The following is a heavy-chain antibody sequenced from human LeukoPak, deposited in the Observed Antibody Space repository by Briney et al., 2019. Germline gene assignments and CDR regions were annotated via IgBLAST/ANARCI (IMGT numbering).Heavy chain of an antibody. Sequence: PGGSQRLSCTASGFTFGDYAMSWVRQAPGQGLEWVGVIRSKAYGGTTEYAASVKGRFTISRDDSKSIVYLQMNSLKTEDTAVYYCARDYGSGSYRRYYFDYWGQGTLVTVSS. CDR2: IRSKAYGGTT. J-gene: IGHJ4*02. D-gene: IGHD3-10*01. CDR1: GFTFGDYA. CDR3: ARDYGSGSYRRYYFDY. V-gene: IGHV3-49*04.